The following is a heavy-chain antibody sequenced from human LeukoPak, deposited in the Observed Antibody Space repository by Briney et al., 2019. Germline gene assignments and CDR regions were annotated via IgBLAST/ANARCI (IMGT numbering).Heavy chain of an antibody. CDR2: IYYSGST. CDR3: ARDRGYSGYDYDYYYGMDV. Sequence: SETLSLTCTVSGVSISSYYWSWIRQPPGKGLEWIGYIYYSGSTNYNPSLKSRVTISVDTSKNQFSLKLSSVTAADTAVYYCARDRGYSGYDYDYYYGMDVWGKGTTVTVSS. D-gene: IGHD5-12*01. CDR1: GVSISSYY. J-gene: IGHJ6*04. V-gene: IGHV4-59*01.